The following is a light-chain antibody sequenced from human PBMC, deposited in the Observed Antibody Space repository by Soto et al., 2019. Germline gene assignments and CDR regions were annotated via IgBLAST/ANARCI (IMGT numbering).Light chain of an antibody. J-gene: IGLJ2*01. CDR2: EVI. V-gene: IGLV2-14*01. CDR3: SSYTSTTTLVV. CDR1: SSDIGGYDF. Sequence: QSALTQPPSASGSPGQSVTISCTGTSSDIGGYDFVSWYQRHPGKAPKLMIYEVINRPSGVSNRFSGSKSGNTASLTVSGLQAEDEADYYCSSYTSTTTLVVFGGGTKLTVL.